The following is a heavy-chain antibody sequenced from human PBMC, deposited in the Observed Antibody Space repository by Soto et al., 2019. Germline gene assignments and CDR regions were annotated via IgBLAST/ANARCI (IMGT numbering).Heavy chain of an antibody. D-gene: IGHD3-10*01. V-gene: IGHV1-2*02. CDR1: GDSFIAHY. CDR2: INTNNAST. Sequence: ASVKVSCKVSGDSFIAHYIHWLRQAPGQRLEWMGWINTNNASTKYAERFQGRVTMTRDTSISTVYMELSRLRSDDTAIYYCARDLNPRFGPGSLHGLFDFWGQGTLVTVSS. J-gene: IGHJ4*02. CDR3: ARDLNPRFGPGSLHGLFDF.